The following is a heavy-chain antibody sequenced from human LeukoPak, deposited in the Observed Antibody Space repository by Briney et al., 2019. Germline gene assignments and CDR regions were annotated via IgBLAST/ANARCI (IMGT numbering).Heavy chain of an antibody. V-gene: IGHV3-15*01. CDR1: GFNFFNAW. J-gene: IGHJ4*02. CDR2: IKSEGDGGTA. CDR3: TPLTKFRNEALNF. Sequence: GRSLRLSCAASGFNFFNAWMTGVRQAPGKGLKCVGRIKSEGDGGTADYGAAVKGRFTITSDDAKSTVYLQMDSLKIEDTSLYYCTPLTKFRNEALNFWGQGIQVTVS.